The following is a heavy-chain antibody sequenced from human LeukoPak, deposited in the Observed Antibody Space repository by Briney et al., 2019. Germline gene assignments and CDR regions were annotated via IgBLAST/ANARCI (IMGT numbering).Heavy chain of an antibody. Sequence: PGTSLRLSCVASGFTFSSHGMHWIRQAPGEGLEWVAIIWYDGSNKYYADSVKGRFTISRDNFQNTLYLQMNSLRAEDTAVYYCARGSGNYYNRLDYWGQGTLVTVSS. V-gene: IGHV3-33*01. CDR1: GFTFSSHG. J-gene: IGHJ4*02. CDR2: IWYDGSNK. D-gene: IGHD3-10*01. CDR3: ARGSGNYYNRLDY.